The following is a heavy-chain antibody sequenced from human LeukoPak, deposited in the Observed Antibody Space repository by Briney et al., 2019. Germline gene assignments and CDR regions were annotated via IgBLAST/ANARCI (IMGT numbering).Heavy chain of an antibody. CDR2: IISINDIV. J-gene: IGHJ4*02. Sequence: ASVKVSCKGFGDTFSTYAISWVRQAPGQGLEWMGRIISINDIVNYAQKFQGRVTITADKSTSTAFMELSSLRSDDTAMYYCARRPGRGWGQGTLVTVSS. V-gene: IGHV1-69*04. CDR1: GDTFSTYA. CDR3: ARRPGRG. D-gene: IGHD1-26*01.